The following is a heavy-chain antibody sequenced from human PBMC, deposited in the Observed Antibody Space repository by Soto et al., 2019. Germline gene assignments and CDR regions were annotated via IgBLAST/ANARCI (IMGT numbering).Heavy chain of an antibody. CDR1: GFTFSSYA. Sequence: GGSLRRSCAASGFTFSSYAMSWVRQAPGKGLEWVSAISVSGGSTYYADSVKGRFTISRDNSKNTLYLQMNSLRAEDTAVYYCAKDPLSGVDYWGQGTLVTVSS. V-gene: IGHV3-23*01. D-gene: IGHD3-10*01. J-gene: IGHJ4*02. CDR3: AKDPLSGVDY. CDR2: ISVSGGST.